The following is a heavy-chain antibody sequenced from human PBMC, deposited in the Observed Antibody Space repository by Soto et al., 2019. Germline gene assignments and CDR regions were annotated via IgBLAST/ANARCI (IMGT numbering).Heavy chain of an antibody. CDR1: GGTFSSYA. Sequence: SVKVSCKASGGTFSSYAISWVRQAPGQGLEWMGGIIPIFGTANYAQKFQGRVTITADESTSTAYMELSSLRSEDTAVYYCATVGRKKTYGRFTICGVVIPHGMDVWVQGTPDTVSS. CDR3: ATVGRKKTYGRFTICGVVIPHGMDV. J-gene: IGHJ6*02. V-gene: IGHV1-69*13. D-gene: IGHD3-3*01. CDR2: IIPIFGTA.